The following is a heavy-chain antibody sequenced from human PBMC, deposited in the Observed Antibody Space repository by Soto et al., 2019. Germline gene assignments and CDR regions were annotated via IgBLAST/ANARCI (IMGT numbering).Heavy chain of an antibody. Sequence: ASVKVSCKASGYTFTSYDINWVRQATGQGLEWMGWMNPNSGNTGYAQKYQGRVTMTRNTSISTAYMELSSLRSEDTAVYYCASPARNYDFWSGYSFDIWGQGTMVTVSS. CDR3: ASPARNYDFWSGYSFDI. CDR1: GYTFTSYD. V-gene: IGHV1-8*01. J-gene: IGHJ3*02. D-gene: IGHD3-3*01. CDR2: MNPNSGNT.